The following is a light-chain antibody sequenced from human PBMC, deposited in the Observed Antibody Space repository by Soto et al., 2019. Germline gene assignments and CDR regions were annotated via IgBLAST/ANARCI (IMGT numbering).Light chain of an antibody. V-gene: IGKV1-27*01. CDR2: AAS. CDR3: QKYTNVPT. Sequence: DIQMTQSPSSLSASVGDRVTITCRASQGISNYLAWYQQIPGKVPKLLISAASTLQSGVPSRFSGSGSGTDFTITISILQPEDVATYYCQKYTNVPTFGGGTKVEIK. CDR1: QGISNY. J-gene: IGKJ4*01.